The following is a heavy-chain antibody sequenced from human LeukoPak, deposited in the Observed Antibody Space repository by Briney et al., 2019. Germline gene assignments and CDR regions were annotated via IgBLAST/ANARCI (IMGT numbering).Heavy chain of an antibody. CDR2: FNLSGAGT. V-gene: IGHV1-46*01. CDR3: ARAGYSYGSGWFDP. CDR1: GYTFASYY. D-gene: IGHD5-18*01. Sequence: ASVKVSCKASGYTFASYYVHWVRQAPGQGLEWMGIFNLSGAGTNYAQKFQGRVAMTRDMSTSTVYMELSSLRSEDTAVYDCARAGYSYGSGWFDPWGQGTLVTVSS. J-gene: IGHJ5*02.